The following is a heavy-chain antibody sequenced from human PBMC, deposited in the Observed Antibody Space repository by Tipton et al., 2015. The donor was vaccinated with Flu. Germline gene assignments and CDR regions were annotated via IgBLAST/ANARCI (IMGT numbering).Heavy chain of an antibody. CDR2: FSIRGGAT. Sequence: SLRLSCVVSGFTLTRYGMSWARQAPGKGLEWISGFSIRGGATFFADSVKGRFTISRDYYKNTLYLQMNSLRAEDTAVYYCAKVIPELVAGLDLWGQGTLVTVSS. CDR3: AKVIPELVAGLDL. CDR1: GFTLTRYG. D-gene: IGHD6-19*01. V-gene: IGHV3-23*01. J-gene: IGHJ5*02.